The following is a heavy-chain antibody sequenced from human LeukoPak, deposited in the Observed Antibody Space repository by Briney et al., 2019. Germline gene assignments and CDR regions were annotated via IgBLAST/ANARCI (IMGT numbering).Heavy chain of an antibody. CDR1: GYTFTAYY. D-gene: IGHD2-8*02. CDR3: AKVSKLGCTGVSCYSAFDY. Sequence: ASVTVSCKASGYTFTAYYIHWVRQAPGQRLEWMGWINPNSGGTDYPQTFQGRVTMTRDTSTSTVYMDLNRLTSDDTAVYYCAKVSKLGCTGVSCYSAFDYWGQGSLVTVSS. V-gene: IGHV1-2*02. CDR2: INPNSGGT. J-gene: IGHJ4*02.